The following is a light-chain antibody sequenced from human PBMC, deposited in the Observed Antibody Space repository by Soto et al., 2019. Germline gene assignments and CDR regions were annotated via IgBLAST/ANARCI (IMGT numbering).Light chain of an antibody. CDR2: GAS. V-gene: IGKV3-20*01. J-gene: IGKJ5*01. Sequence: EIVLTQSPGTLSLSPGERATLSCRASQRVSSSYLAWYQQKPGQAPRLLIYGASSRATGIPDRFSGSGSGTDFTLTISRLEPEDLAVYYCQQYGSSPTFGQGTRLEIK. CDR1: QRVSSSY. CDR3: QQYGSSPT.